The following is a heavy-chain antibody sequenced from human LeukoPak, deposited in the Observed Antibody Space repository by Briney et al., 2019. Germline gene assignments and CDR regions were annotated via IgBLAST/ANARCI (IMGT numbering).Heavy chain of an antibody. V-gene: IGHV4-38-2*02. Sequence: SETLSLTCTVSGYSISSGYYWGWIRQPPGKGLEWIGSIYHSGSTYYNPSLKSRVTISVDTFKNQFSLKMSSVTAADTAVYYCARAYSSSWYWNWFDPWGQGTLVTVSS. D-gene: IGHD6-13*01. CDR3: ARAYSSSWYWNWFDP. CDR1: GYSISSGYY. CDR2: IYHSGST. J-gene: IGHJ5*02.